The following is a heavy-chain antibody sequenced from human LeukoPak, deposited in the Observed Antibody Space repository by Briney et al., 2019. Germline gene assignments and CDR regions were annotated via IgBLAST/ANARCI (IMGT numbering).Heavy chain of an antibody. CDR3: ARATGDKSFDY. CDR1: GFTFSSYS. D-gene: IGHD7-27*01. CDR2: ISSSSSTI. J-gene: IGHJ4*02. V-gene: IGHV3-48*01. Sequence: GGSLGLSCAASGFTFSSYSMNWVRQAPGKGLEWVSYISSSSSTIYYADSVKGRFTISRDNAKNSLYLQMNSLRAEDTAVYYCARATGDKSFDYWGQGTLVTVSS.